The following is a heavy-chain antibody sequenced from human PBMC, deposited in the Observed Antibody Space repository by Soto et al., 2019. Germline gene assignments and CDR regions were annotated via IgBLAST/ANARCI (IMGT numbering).Heavy chain of an antibody. V-gene: IGHV1-8*01. D-gene: IGHD2-15*01. CDR2: MNPNSGNT. CDR1: GYTFTSYD. Sequence: QVQLVQSGAEVKKPGASVKVSCKASGYTFTSYDINWVRQATGQGLEYLGWMNPNSGNTGYVQKFQGRVTMTRDTSISKAYMKLSSLRSEDTAVYYCARGIKYGDYSRWCDPWGQGTLVTVSS. J-gene: IGHJ5*02. CDR3: ARGIKYGDYSRWCDP.